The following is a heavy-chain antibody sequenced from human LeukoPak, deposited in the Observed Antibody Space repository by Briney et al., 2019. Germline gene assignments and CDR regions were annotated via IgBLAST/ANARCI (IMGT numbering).Heavy chain of an antibody. CDR2: ISSSGSTI. Sequence: GGSLRLSCAASGFTFSDYYMSWIRQAPRKGLEWVSYISSSGSTIYYADSVKGRFTISRDNAKNSLYLQMNSLRAEDTAVYYCVRGVVGATKAFDIWGQGTMVTVSS. J-gene: IGHJ3*02. D-gene: IGHD1-26*01. CDR3: VRGVVGATKAFDI. CDR1: GFTFSDYY. V-gene: IGHV3-11*01.